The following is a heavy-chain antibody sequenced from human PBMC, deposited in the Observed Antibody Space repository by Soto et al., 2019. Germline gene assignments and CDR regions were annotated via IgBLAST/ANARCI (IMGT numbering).Heavy chain of an antibody. CDR1: GFTFSSYA. J-gene: IGHJ4*02. D-gene: IGHD6-13*01. CDR2: ISGSGGST. CDR3: AKYGGYGAAAGTLDY. Sequence: EVQLLESGGGLVQPGGSLRLSCAASGFTFSSYAMSWVRQAPGKGLEWVSAISGSGGSTYYADSVKGRFTISRDNYKTTLYRQMNSLRAEDTAVYYCAKYGGYGAAAGTLDYWGQGTLVTVSS. V-gene: IGHV3-23*01.